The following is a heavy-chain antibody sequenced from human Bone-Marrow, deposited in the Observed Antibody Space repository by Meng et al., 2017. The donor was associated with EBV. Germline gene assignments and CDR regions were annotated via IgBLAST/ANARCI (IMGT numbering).Heavy chain of an antibody. V-gene: IGHV1-69*01. CDR3: ASGHNSSHQSRRYFFS. Sequence: VQLVQSGTEGKKPGSSEKGSGKASGDTLRGYSIIVVRQVPGQGLGWMGEIIPIFGTTDHAQKYQGRVTTTTDESTRTVYMELNSLTSEDSAMYYCASGHNSSHQSRRYFFSWGQGTLVTVSS. J-gene: IGHJ4*02. D-gene: IGHD3-9*01. CDR1: GDTLRGYS. CDR2: IIPIFGTT.